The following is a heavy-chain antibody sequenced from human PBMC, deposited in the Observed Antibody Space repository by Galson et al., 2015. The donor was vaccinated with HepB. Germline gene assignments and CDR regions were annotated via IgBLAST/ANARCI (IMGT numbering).Heavy chain of an antibody. D-gene: IGHD3-3*01. J-gene: IGHJ4*02. V-gene: IGHV1-8*01. CDR1: GYTFTSYD. CDR3: ARVYVQRRFWSGYYTDYYFDY. CDR2: MNPNSGNT. Sequence: SVKVSCKASGYTFTSYDINWVRQATGQGLEWMGWMNPNSGNTGYAQKFQGRVTMTRNTSISTAYMELSSLRSEDTAVYYCARVYVQRRFWSGYYTDYYFDYWGQGTLVTVSS.